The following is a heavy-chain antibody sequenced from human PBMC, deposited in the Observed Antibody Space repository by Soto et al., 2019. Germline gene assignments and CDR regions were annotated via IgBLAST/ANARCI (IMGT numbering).Heavy chain of an antibody. CDR3: ARMPYYDILTGPKYYYGMDV. Sequence: ESGPTLVNPTQTLTLTCTFSGFSLSTSGMCVSWIRQPPGKALEWLARIDWDDDKYYSTSLKTRLTISKDTSKNQVVLTMTNMDPVDTATYYCARMPYYDILTGPKYYYGMDVWGQGTTVTVSS. V-gene: IGHV2-70*11. CDR1: GFSLSTSGMC. J-gene: IGHJ6*02. D-gene: IGHD3-9*01. CDR2: IDWDDDK.